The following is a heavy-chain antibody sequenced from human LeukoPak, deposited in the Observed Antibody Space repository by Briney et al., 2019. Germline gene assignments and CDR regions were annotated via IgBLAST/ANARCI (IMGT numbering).Heavy chain of an antibody. J-gene: IGHJ4*02. V-gene: IGHV4-30-4*07. CDR3: ASSLRGYFDY. CDR2: IYYSGST. CDR1: GGSISSGGYS. Sequence: PSETLSLTCAVSGGSISSGGYSWSWIRQPPGKGLEWIGYIYYSGSTYYNPSLKSRVTISVDTSKNQFSLKLSSVTAADTAVYYCASSLRGYFDYWGQGTLVTVSS. D-gene: IGHD3-10*01.